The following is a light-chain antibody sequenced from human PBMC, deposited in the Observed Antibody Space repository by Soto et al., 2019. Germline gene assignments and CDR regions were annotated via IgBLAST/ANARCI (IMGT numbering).Light chain of an antibody. CDR2: EDN. CDR3: QSYDATNQV. CDR1: SGSIASNY. V-gene: IGLV6-57*04. Sequence: NFMLTQPHSVSESPGKTVTISCTRSSGSIASNYVQWYQQRPGSAPTPVIYEDNQRPSGVPDRFSGSIDSSSNSASLTISGLKTEDEADYYCQSYDATNQVFGGGTKLTVL. J-gene: IGLJ3*02.